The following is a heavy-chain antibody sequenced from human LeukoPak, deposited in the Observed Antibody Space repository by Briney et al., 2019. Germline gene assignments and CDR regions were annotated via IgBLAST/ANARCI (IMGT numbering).Heavy chain of an antibody. J-gene: IGHJ4*02. Sequence: SETLSLTCTVAGGSISSYYWNWIRQPPGKGLEWIGYIYNSGSTNSNPSLKSRVTMSVDTSKNQFSLKLSSVTAADTAVYYGARRGSSSWGDGNDYWGQGTLVTVSS. CDR1: GGSISSYY. V-gene: IGHV4-59*08. CDR2: IYNSGST. CDR3: ARRGSSSWGDGNDY. D-gene: IGHD6-13*01.